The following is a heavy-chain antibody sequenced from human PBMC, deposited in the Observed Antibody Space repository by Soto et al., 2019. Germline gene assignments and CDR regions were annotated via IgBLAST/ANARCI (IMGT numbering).Heavy chain of an antibody. CDR3: ARDNGIAGSFDP. V-gene: IGHV1-69*06. D-gene: IGHD6-13*01. Sequence: GASVKVSCKASGGTFSSYAISWVRQAPGQGLEWMGGIIPIFGTANYAQKFQGRVTITADKSTSTAYMELSSLRDEDTSVYYCARDNGIAGSFDPWGQGTLVTVSS. CDR1: GGTFSSYA. CDR2: IIPIFGTA. J-gene: IGHJ5*02.